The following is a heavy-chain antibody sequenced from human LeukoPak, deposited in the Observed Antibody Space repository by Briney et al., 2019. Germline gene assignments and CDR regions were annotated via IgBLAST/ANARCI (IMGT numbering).Heavy chain of an antibody. V-gene: IGHV1-18*01. CDR2: ISAYNGNT. Sequence: ASVKVSCKVSGYTLTELSMHWVRQAPGKGLEWMGWISAYNGNTNYAQKLQGRVTMTTDTSTSTAYMELRSLRSDDTAVYYCARDLDDSSGYYYVPFDYWGQGTLVTVSS. J-gene: IGHJ4*02. CDR1: GYTLTELS. CDR3: ARDLDDSSGYYYVPFDY. D-gene: IGHD3-22*01.